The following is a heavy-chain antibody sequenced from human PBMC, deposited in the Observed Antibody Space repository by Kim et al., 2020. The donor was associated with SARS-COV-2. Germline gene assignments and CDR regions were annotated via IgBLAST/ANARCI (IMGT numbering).Heavy chain of an antibody. CDR3: ARVWDSNGYSGYED. Sequence: ADSVKGRFSDSGDNAKNSLFLQLNSQRAEDTAVYYCARVWDSNGYSGYEDWGQGTLVTVSS. J-gene: IGHJ4*02. V-gene: IGHV3-11*04. D-gene: IGHD5-12*01.